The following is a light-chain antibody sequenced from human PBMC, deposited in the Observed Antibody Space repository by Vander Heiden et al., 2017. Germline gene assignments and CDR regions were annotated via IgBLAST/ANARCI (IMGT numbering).Light chain of an antibody. J-gene: IGKJ1*01. Sequence: ILMTQSPATLSVSAGERATLTCRASQSVSSWLAWYQQKPGKAPRLLIYSASTRASGIPARFSGSGSGTEFTLTISSLQSEDFAVYYCQQYNNWPLTFGQGTQVEIK. V-gene: IGKV3-15*01. CDR2: SAS. CDR3: QQYNNWPLT. CDR1: QSVSSW.